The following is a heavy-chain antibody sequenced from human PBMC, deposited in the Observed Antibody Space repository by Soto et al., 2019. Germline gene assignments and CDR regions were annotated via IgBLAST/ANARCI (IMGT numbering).Heavy chain of an antibody. D-gene: IGHD4-17*01. V-gene: IGHV3-30*03. Sequence: GGSLRLSCAASGFTFSSYGMHWVRQAPGKGLEWVAVISYDGSNKYYGDPVKGRFTISRHNSKNTLYLQMDSLRTEDTAVYYCARGGGPFMNSVTNPFDYWGQGTLVTVSS. J-gene: IGHJ4*02. CDR3: ARGGGPFMNSVTNPFDY. CDR2: ISYDGSNK. CDR1: GFTFSSYG.